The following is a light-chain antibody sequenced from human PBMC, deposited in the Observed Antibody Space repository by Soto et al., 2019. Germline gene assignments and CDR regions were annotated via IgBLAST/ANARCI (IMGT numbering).Light chain of an antibody. V-gene: IGLV7-46*01. J-gene: IGLJ3*02. CDR2: DTS. Sequence: QAVVTQEPSLTVSPGGTGTLTFGSSTGDVTSGHYPYWFQQEPGQAPRTRIYDTSSKNSWTPARFSGSLLGGKAALTLSGAQPEDEPDYYCLLAYGSIRVFGGGTKLTVL. CDR3: LLAYGSIRV. CDR1: TGDVTSGHY.